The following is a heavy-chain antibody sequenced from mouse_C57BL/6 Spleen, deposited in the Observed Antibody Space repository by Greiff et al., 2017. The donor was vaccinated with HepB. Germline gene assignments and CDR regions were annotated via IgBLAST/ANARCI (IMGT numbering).Heavy chain of an antibody. J-gene: IGHJ4*01. CDR3: ARGGGYYAMDY. V-gene: IGHV1-82*01. Sequence: VQLVESGPELVKPGASVKISCKASGYAFSSSWMNWVKQRPGKGLEWIGRIYPGDGDTNYNGKFKGKATLTADKSSSTAYMQLSSLTSEDSAVYFCARGGGYYAMDYWGQGTSVTVSS. CDR2: IYPGDGDT. CDR1: GYAFSSSW.